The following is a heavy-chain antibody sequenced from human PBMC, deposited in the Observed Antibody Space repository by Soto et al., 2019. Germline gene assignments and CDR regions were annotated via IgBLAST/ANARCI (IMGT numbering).Heavy chain of an antibody. J-gene: IGHJ3*02. Sequence: SETLSLTCAVYGGSFSGYYWSWIRQPPGKGLEWIGEINHSGSTNYNPSLKSRVTISVDTSKNQFSLKLSSVTAADTAVYYCARVAYGSGSSHGGPDAFDIWGQGTMVTVSS. CDR3: ARVAYGSGSSHGGPDAFDI. CDR1: GGSFSGYY. V-gene: IGHV4-34*01. D-gene: IGHD3-10*01. CDR2: INHSGST.